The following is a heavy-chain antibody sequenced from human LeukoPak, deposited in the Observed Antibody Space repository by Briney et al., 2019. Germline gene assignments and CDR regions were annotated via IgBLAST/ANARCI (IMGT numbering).Heavy chain of an antibody. D-gene: IGHD3-22*01. V-gene: IGHV4-30-4*01. CDR1: GASIRSGDYY. J-gene: IGHJ3*02. Sequence: PSETLSLTCTVSGASIRSGDYYWSWIRQPPGKGLEWIGYIYDSGSTYYNPSLKSRITISVDTSENQFSLKLSSVTAADTAVYYCAREKMETDYYDSSGSIWGQGTMVTVSS. CDR3: AREKMETDYYDSSGSI. CDR2: IYDSGST.